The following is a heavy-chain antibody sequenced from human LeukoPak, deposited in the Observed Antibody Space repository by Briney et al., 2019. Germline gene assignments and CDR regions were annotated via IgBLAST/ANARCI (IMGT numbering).Heavy chain of an antibody. CDR1: GSTFTSYY. Sequence: ASVKVSCKASGSTFTSYYMHWVRQAPGQGHGWMGWINANSGGTNYAQKFQGRVTMTRDTSISTGYMELSRLRSDDTAVYYCARAQGGDYVWGSYRYFWGFDYWGQGTLVTVSS. CDR3: ARAQGGDYVWGSYRYFWGFDY. V-gene: IGHV1-2*02. J-gene: IGHJ4*02. D-gene: IGHD3-16*02. CDR2: INANSGGT.